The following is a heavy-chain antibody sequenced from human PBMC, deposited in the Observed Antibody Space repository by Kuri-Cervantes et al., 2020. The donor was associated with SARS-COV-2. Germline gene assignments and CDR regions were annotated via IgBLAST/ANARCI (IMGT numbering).Heavy chain of an antibody. CDR1: GSSFSSDW. D-gene: IGHD6-19*01. J-gene: IGHJ5*02. V-gene: IGHV5-51*01. Sequence: GESLMTYCQGSGSSFSSDWIGWVREMPGKALEWMGIIYPGGSDTRYSPSFQGQVIISADRSISTAYVKWSSLKASDTAKYYCARHLCSDALFDPWGQGTLVTVSS. CDR2: IYPGGSDT. CDR3: ARHLCSDALFDP.